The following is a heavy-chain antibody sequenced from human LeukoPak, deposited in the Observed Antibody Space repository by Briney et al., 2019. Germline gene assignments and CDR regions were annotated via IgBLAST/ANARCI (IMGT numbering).Heavy chain of an antibody. CDR1: GDSISTYY. CDR3: ARHSARGFDP. D-gene: IGHD6-25*01. J-gene: IGHJ5*02. CDR2: ISYRGGT. Sequence: PSETLSLTCTVSGDSISTYYWSWIRQPPGKGLEWIGYISYRGGTNYNPSLESRVTVSEATSNNQFSLKLSSVTAADTAVYFCARHSARGFDPWGQGPLVTVSS. V-gene: IGHV4-59*08.